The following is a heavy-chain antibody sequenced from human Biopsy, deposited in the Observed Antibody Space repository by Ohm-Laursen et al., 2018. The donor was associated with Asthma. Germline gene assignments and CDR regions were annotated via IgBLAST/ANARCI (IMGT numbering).Heavy chain of an antibody. J-gene: IGHJ4*02. Sequence: SLRLSCTASGFTFGDYWMSWVRQAPGKGLEWVAVISYDGSSIYYADSVKGRFTISRDNSKNTLSLQMNSLTAEDTAVYYCAREGVAGTHIEDWGQGTLVTVSS. CDR2: ISYDGSSI. CDR1: GFTFGDYW. V-gene: IGHV3-30-3*01. D-gene: IGHD6-19*01. CDR3: AREGVAGTHIED.